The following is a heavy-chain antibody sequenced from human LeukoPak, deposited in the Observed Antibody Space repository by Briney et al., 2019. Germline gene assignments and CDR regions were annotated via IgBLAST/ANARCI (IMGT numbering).Heavy chain of an antibody. CDR2: INPNSGGT. D-gene: IGHD1-20*01. J-gene: IGHJ3*02. V-gene: IGHV1-2*02. CDR1: GYTFTGYY. Sequence: GASVKVSCKASGYTFTGYYMHWVRQAPGQGLEWMGWINPNSGGTNYAQKFQGRVTMTRDTSISTAYMELSRLRSDDTAVYYCARGGYNWTPSRDAFDIWGQGTMVTVSS. CDR3: ARGGYNWTPSRDAFDI.